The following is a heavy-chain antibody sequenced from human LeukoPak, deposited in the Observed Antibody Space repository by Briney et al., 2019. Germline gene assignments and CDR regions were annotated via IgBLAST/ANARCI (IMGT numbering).Heavy chain of an antibody. CDR3: VKDFNSGY. V-gene: IGHV3-23*01. D-gene: IGHD5-24*01. CDR1: GFTFSSHA. Sequence: QPGGSLRFSCAASGFTFSSHAMTWVRQAPGKGLEWVSGVSGSGDSAYYAGSVKGRFTISRDNSKNTLFLQMDSLRAEDTAIYYCVKDFNSGYWGQGTLVTVSS. CDR2: VSGSGDSA. J-gene: IGHJ4*02.